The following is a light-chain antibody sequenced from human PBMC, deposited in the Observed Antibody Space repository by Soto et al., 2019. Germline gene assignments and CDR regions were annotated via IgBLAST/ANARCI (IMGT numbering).Light chain of an antibody. J-gene: IGKJ1*01. Sequence: EIVLTQSPGTLSLSPGERATLSCRASQSVSSSYLAWYQQKPGQAPRLLIYGASTRATGIPDRFSGSGSGTNFTITISRLQHEDFAVYYCQQYGSSPPLTFGQGTKVEIK. CDR2: GAS. CDR1: QSVSSSY. CDR3: QQYGSSPPLT. V-gene: IGKV3-20*01.